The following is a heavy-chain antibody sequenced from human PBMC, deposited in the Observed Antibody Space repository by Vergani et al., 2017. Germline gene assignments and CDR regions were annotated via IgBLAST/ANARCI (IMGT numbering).Heavy chain of an antibody. CDR3: ARDKARTFGVVIHAYNWFDP. Sequence: QVQLVQSGAEVKKPGSSVKVSCKASGGTFSSYTISWVRQAPGQGLEWMGRIIPILGIANYAQKFQGRVTITADKSTSTAYMELSSLRSEDTAVYYCARDKARTFGVVIHAYNWFDPWGQGTLVTVSS. CDR1: GGTFSSYT. D-gene: IGHD3-3*01. V-gene: IGHV1-69*08. J-gene: IGHJ5*02. CDR2: IIPILGIA.